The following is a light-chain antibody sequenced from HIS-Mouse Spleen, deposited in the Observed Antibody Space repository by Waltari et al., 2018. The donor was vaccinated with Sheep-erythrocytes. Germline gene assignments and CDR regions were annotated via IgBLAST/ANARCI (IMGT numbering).Light chain of an antibody. V-gene: IGLV2-11*01. J-gene: IGLJ1*01. CDR2: DVS. CDR1: SSAVGGYND. CDR3: CSYAGSYNHV. Sequence: QSALTQPRSVSGSPGQSVTISCTGTSSAVGGYNDVSWYQQHPGKAHKLMLYDVSKRPSGVPDRFSGPKSGNTASLTISGLQAEDEADYYCCSYAGSYNHVFATGTKVTVL.